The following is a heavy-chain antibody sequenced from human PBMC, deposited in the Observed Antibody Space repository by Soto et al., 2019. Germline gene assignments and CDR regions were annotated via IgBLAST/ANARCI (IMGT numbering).Heavy chain of an antibody. CDR3: ARENYYDFWSGYSGSNWFDP. CDR1: GGSISSYY. J-gene: IGHJ5*02. CDR2: IYYSGST. Sequence: SETLSLTCTVSGGSISSYYWSWIRQPPGKGLEWIGYIYYSGSTNYNPSLKSRVTISVDTSKNQFSLKLSSVTAADTAVYYCARENYYDFWSGYSGSNWFDPWGQGTLVTVSS. V-gene: IGHV4-59*01. D-gene: IGHD3-3*01.